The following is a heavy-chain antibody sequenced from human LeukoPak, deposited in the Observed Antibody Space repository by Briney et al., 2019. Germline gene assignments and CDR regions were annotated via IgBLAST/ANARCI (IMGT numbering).Heavy chain of an antibody. CDR3: ARFRVAVAGTGDYFDY. CDR2: ISSSSSYI. V-gene: IGHV3-21*01. CDR1: GFTFSSYS. Sequence: PGGSLRLSCAASGFTFSSYSMNWVRHAPGRGLEWVSSISSSSSYIYYADSVKGRFTISRDNAKNSLYLQMNSLRAEDTAVYYCARFRVAVAGTGDYFDYWGQGTLVTVSS. J-gene: IGHJ4*02. D-gene: IGHD6-19*01.